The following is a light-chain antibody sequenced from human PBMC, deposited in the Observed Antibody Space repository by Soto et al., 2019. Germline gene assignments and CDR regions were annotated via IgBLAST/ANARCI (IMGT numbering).Light chain of an antibody. CDR1: QSVGYW. CDR2: DAS. CDR3: QQYYSSWT. V-gene: IGKV1-5*01. Sequence: DLQMTQSPSTLSASVGDRVTLTCRASQSVGYWLARYQQKPGKAPTFLVYDASNLHSGVPARFSGSGSGSEFTLTISSLQPDDFGTYYCQQYYSSWTFGQGTKVDIK. J-gene: IGKJ1*01.